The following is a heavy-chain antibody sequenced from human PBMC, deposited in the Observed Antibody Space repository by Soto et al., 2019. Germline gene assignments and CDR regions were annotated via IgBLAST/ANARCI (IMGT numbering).Heavy chain of an antibody. D-gene: IGHD3-3*01. V-gene: IGHV1-24*01. CDR1: GYTLTELS. CDR2: FDPEDGET. J-gene: IGHJ4*02. CDR3: ATVYDFWSGLVRQYYFDY. Sequence: ASVKVSCKVSGYTLTELSMHWVRQAPGKGLEWMGGFDPEDGETIYAQKFQGRVTMTEDTSTDTAYMELSSLRSEDTAVYYCATVYDFWSGLVRQYYFDYWGQGTLVTVSS.